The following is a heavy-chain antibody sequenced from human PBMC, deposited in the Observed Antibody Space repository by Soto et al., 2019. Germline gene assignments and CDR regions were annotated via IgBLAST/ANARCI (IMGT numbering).Heavy chain of an antibody. CDR2: ISAYNGNT. CDR1: GYTFTSYG. V-gene: IGHV1-18*01. J-gene: IGHJ6*02. Sequence: GASVKVSCKASGYTFTSYGISWVRQAPGQGLEWMGWISAYNGNTNYAQKLQGRVTMTTDTSTSTAYMELRSLRSDDTAVYYCARVNSWVAAAGMGYYYYGMDVWGQGTTVTV. CDR3: ARVNSWVAAAGMGYYYYGMDV. D-gene: IGHD6-13*01.